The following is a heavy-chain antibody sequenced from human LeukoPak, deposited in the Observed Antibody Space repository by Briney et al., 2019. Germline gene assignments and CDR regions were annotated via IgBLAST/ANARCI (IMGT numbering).Heavy chain of an antibody. Sequence: PGGSLRLSCAASGFTFSSYEMNWVRQAPGKGLEWVSYISSSGSTIYYADSVKGRFTISRDNAKNSLYLQMNSLRAEDTAVYYCARDGSSGWIFAFDIWGQGTMVTVSS. CDR3: ARDGSSGWIFAFDI. J-gene: IGHJ3*02. V-gene: IGHV3-48*03. D-gene: IGHD6-19*01. CDR1: GFTFSSYE. CDR2: ISSSGSTI.